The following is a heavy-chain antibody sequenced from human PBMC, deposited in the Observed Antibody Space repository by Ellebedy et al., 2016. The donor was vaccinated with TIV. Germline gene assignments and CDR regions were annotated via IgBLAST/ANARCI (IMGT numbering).Heavy chain of an antibody. D-gene: IGHD2-2*01. CDR2: IGRNSSFL. CDR1: GFTFSSYS. V-gene: IGHV3-21*05. CDR3: ARDSSYAIDY. Sequence: GESLKISCAGSGFTFSSYSLNWARQAPGKGLEWVSYIGRNSSFLYYADSVKCRFTISRDNAKNSLYLQMNSLRAEDTAVYYCARDSSYAIDYWGQGALVTVSS. J-gene: IGHJ4*02.